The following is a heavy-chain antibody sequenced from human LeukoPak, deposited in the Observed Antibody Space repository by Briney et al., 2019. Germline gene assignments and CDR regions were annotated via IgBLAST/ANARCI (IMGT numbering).Heavy chain of an antibody. CDR1: DDSPTIYY. D-gene: IGHD6-13*01. CDR3: ARGRVSSSSWYSTYYYYFYMDV. Sequence: SETLSLTCTLSDDSPTIYYWTWVRHPPGDGLEWIGYIEHTVSTNYNPSLNSRVTISRDTSKNHFSLELSSVTAADTAVYFCARGRVSSSSWYSTYYYYFYMDVWGKGTTVTVSS. V-gene: IGHV4-59*01. CDR2: IEHTVST. J-gene: IGHJ6*03.